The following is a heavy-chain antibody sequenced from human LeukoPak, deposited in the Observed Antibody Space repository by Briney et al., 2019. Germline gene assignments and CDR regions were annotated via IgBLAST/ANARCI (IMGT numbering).Heavy chain of an antibody. CDR1: GYTFTGYY. CDR2: INPNSGGT. V-gene: IGHV1-2*02. J-gene: IGHJ5*02. Sequence: ASVKVSCKASGYTFTGYYMHWVRQAPGQGLEWMGWINPNSGGTNYAQRFQGRVTMTRDTSISTAYMELSRLRTEDTAVYYCAKDVDISNWYGDWFDPWGQGTLVTVSS. D-gene: IGHD1-20*01. CDR3: AKDVDISNWYGDWFDP.